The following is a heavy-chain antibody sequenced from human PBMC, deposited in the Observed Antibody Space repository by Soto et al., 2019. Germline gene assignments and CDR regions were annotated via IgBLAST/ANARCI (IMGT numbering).Heavy chain of an antibody. CDR1: GFTFSSHW. CDR3: VRSSGWTGDY. D-gene: IGHD3-10*01. J-gene: IGHJ4*02. CDR2: IKQDGSEI. Sequence: GGSLRLSCVASGFTFSSHWMNWVRQVPGKGLELVANIKQDGSEINYVDSVKGRFTISRDNAKNSLYLQMNSLRVEDTAVYHCVRSSGWTGDYWGQGILVTVSS. V-gene: IGHV3-7*04.